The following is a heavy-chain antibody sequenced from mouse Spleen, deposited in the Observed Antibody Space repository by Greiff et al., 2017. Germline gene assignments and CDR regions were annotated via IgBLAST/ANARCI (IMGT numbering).Heavy chain of an antibody. CDR2: IWSGGST. CDR3: ARTITTATGFAY. D-gene: IGHD1-2*01. V-gene: IGHV2-2*01. J-gene: IGHJ3*01. Sequence: QVHVKQSGPGLVQPSQSLSITCTVSGFSLTSYGVHWVRQSPGKGLEWLGVIWSGGSTDYNAAFISRLSISKDNSKSQVFFKMNSLQADDTAIYYCARTITTATGFAYWGQGTLVTVSA. CDR1: GFSLTSYG.